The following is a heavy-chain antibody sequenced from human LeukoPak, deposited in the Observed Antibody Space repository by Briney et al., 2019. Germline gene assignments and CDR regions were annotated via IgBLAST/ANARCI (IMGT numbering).Heavy chain of an antibody. CDR2: IYTSGST. J-gene: IGHJ4*02. Sequence: SETLSLTCTVSGGSISSGSYYWSWIRQPAGKGLEWIGRIYTSGSTNYNPSLKSRVTISVDTSKNQFSLKLSSVTAADTAVYYCARVAAGTYLGAFDYWGQGTLVTVSS. V-gene: IGHV4-61*02. D-gene: IGHD6-13*01. CDR1: GGSISSGSYY. CDR3: ARVAAGTYLGAFDY.